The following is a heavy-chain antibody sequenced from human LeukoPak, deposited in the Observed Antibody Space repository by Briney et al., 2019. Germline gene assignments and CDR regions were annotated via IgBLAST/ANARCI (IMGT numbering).Heavy chain of an antibody. V-gene: IGHV2-5*02. CDR1: GFSLSTSGVG. D-gene: IGHD3-16*02. J-gene: IGHJ4*02. CDR2: IYWDDDK. Sequence: SGPTLVNPTQTLTLTCTFSGFSLSTSGVGVGWIRQPPGKALEWLALIYWDDDKRYSPSLKSRLTITKDTSKNQVVLTMTNMDPVDTATYYCARQYDYVWGSYRGTFDYWGQGTLVTVSS. CDR3: ARQYDYVWGSYRGTFDY.